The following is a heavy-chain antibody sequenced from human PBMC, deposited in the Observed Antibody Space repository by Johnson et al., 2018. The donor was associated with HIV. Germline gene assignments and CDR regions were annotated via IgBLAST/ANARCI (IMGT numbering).Heavy chain of an antibody. D-gene: IGHD4-17*01. CDR1: GFTFSSYA. Sequence: QVQLVESGGGVVQPGRSLRLSCAASGFTFSSYAMHWVRQAPGKGLEWVAVISYDGSNKYYADSVKGRFTISRDNSKNTLYLQMNSLRAEDTAVYYCANLNDYGDYWGQGTMVTVS. CDR2: ISYDGSNK. CDR3: ANLNDYGDY. V-gene: IGHV3-30*04. J-gene: IGHJ3*01.